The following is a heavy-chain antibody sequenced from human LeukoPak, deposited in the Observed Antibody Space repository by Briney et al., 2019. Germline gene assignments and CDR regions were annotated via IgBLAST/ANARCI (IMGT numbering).Heavy chain of an antibody. J-gene: IGHJ4*02. D-gene: IGHD3-10*01. CDR2: ISGSGSST. CDR3: AKSPYGLGSYAIAGDY. Sequence: GGSLRLSCAASGFNFSRNAITWVRQAPGKGLEWVSAISGSGSSTYSADSVKGRFTISRDNSKNTVYLQMNTLRAEDTAVYYCAKSPYGLGSYAIAGDYWGQGTLVTVSS. CDR1: GFNFSRNA. V-gene: IGHV3-23*01.